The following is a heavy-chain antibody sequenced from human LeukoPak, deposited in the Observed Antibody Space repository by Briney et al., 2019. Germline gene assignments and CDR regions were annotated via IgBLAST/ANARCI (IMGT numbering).Heavy chain of an antibody. CDR1: GFTFDTDW. J-gene: IGHJ4*02. D-gene: IGHD6-19*01. CDR3: ARKDIEVAGFDY. V-gene: IGHV3-23*01. Sequence: GGSLRLSCAASGFTFDTDWMNWFRQAPGKGLEWVSVISGSGGSTYYADSVKGRFTISRDNSKNTLYLQMNSLRAEDTAVYYCARKDIEVAGFDYWGQGTLVTVSS. CDR2: ISGSGGST.